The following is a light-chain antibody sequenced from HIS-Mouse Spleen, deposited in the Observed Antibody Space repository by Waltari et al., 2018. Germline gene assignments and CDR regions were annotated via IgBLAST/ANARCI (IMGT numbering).Light chain of an antibody. CDR2: STT. CDR1: VPNIGRNP. J-gene: IGLJ3*02. CDR3: AAWDDSLNGRV. V-gene: IGLV1-44*01. Sequence: QSVLTQPPSASGTPGQRVTISCSGSVPNIGRNPLNGYQPPPGTAPKLLTYSTTQRPSGVPDRFSGSKSGTSASLAISGLQSEDEADYYCAAWDDSLNGRVFGGGTKLTVL.